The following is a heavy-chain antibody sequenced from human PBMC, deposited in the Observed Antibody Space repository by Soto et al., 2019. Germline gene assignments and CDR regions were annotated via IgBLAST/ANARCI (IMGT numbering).Heavy chain of an antibody. CDR1: GASINIDY. CDR2: IHNGGNA. J-gene: IGHJ3*02. CDR3: ARLMVLPLALGPFDI. Sequence: SETLSLTCNVSGASINIDYWSWVRQPPGKGLELIGYIHNGGNANYNPSLKSRVTISVHTSKNQFSLQLSSVTAADTALYYCARLMVLPLALGPFDIWGQGTMVTVSS. D-gene: IGHD7-27*01. V-gene: IGHV4-59*01.